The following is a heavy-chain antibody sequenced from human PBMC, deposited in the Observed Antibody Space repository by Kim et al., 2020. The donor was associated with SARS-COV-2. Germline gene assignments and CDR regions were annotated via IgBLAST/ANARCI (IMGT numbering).Heavy chain of an antibody. V-gene: IGHV3-15*01. J-gene: IGHJ6*02. CDR1: GFIFSHAW. Sequence: GGSLRLSCAASGFIFSHAWMAWVRQSPGKGLEWVGRIKGKSEGGTADYAAPVKGRFTISRDASTGTLYLQMTSLKTEDTVVYYCARVQYRFIPLGDNFYGLDVWGQGTTVTVSS. D-gene: IGHD3-16*02. CDR3: ARVQYRFIPLGDNFYGLDV. CDR2: IKGKSEGGTA.